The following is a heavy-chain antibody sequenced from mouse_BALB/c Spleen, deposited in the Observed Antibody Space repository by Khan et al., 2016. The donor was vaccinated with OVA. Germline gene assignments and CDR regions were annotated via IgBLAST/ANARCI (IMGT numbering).Heavy chain of an antibody. CDR3: ASDYGSNYYFDY. D-gene: IGHD1-1*01. Sequence: VQLQESGAELVRPGAAVKLSCKTSGYIFTSYWIHWVKQRSGQGLEWIARIYPGTGSTYYNEKFKGKATLTADKSSSTAYMQLSSLKSEDSAVXCCASDYGSNYYFDYWGQGTTLTVSS. J-gene: IGHJ2*01. V-gene: IGHV1S132*01. CDR1: GYIFTSYW. CDR2: IYPGTGST.